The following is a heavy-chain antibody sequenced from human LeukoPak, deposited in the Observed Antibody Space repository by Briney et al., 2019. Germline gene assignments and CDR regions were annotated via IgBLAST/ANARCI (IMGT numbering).Heavy chain of an antibody. Sequence: ASVKVSCKASGYTFTGYYMHWVRQAPGKGLEWMGGFDPEDGETIYAQKFQGRVTMTEDTSTDTAYMELSSLRSEDTAVYYCATRVAVAGRGFDYWGQGTLVTVS. J-gene: IGHJ4*02. CDR3: ATRVAVAGRGFDY. V-gene: IGHV1-24*01. CDR2: FDPEDGET. D-gene: IGHD6-19*01. CDR1: GYTFTGYY.